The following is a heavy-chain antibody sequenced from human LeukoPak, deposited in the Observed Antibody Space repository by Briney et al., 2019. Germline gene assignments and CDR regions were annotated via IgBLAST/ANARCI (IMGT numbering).Heavy chain of an antibody. CDR3: VRGGGDSGDFDY. Sequence: GASLKISCKGSGFIFTDYWIGWVRLMPGKGLEWMAIVYPIDSDTRYTPSFEGQVTTSADRSISSAYLQLRSLQASDTAMYYCVRGGGDSGDFDYWGQGTLVTVSS. CDR2: VYPIDSDT. J-gene: IGHJ4*02. CDR1: GFIFTDYW. V-gene: IGHV5-51*01. D-gene: IGHD2-21*02.